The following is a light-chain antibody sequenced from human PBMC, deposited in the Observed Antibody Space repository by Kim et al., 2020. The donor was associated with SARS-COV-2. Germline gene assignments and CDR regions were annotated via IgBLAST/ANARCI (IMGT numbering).Light chain of an antibody. J-gene: IGLJ2*01. CDR1: SLRSYY. CDR3: NSRDSSGNHLV. Sequence: ALGQTVRITCQGDSLRSYYASWYQQKPGQAPVLVIYGKNSRPSGIADRFSGSSSGNTASLTITGAQAEDEADYYCNSRDSSGNHLVFGGGTKLTVL. V-gene: IGLV3-19*01. CDR2: GKN.